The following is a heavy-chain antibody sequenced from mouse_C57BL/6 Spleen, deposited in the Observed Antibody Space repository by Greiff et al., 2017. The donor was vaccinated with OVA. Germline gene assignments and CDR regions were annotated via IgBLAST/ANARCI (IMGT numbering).Heavy chain of an antibody. CDR1: GYTFTSYW. CDR2: IYPGSGST. J-gene: IGHJ1*03. D-gene: IGHD1-1*01. Sequence: QVQLQQPGAELVKPGASVKMSCKASGYTFTSYWITWVKQRPGQGLEWIGDIYPGSGSTNYNEKFKSKATLTVDTSSSTAYMQLSSLTSEDSAVYYCARIITTVVATGHWYFEVWGTGTTVTVSS. CDR3: ARIITTVVATGHWYFEV. V-gene: IGHV1-55*01.